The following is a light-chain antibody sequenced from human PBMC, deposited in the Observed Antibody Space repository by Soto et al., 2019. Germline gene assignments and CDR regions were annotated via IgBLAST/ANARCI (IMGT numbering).Light chain of an antibody. CDR2: AAS. CDR3: QTYGDSLFT. J-gene: IGKJ3*01. V-gene: IGKV3-20*01. Sequence: EIVLTQSPGTLSLSPGERATLSCRASQRVSSSLLAWYQQKPGQAPRPLISAASSRATGIPDRFSGSGCGTDFTLTISSLEPEDFAVYYCQTYGDSLFTFGPGTKV. CDR1: QRVSSSL.